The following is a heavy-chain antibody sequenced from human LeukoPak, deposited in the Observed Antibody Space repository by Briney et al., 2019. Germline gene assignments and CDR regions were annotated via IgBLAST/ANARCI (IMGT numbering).Heavy chain of an antibody. J-gene: IGHJ4*02. D-gene: IGHD5-18*01. V-gene: IGHV3-30-3*01. CDR3: ARVKLRSYGLDY. Sequence: PGRSLSLSCAASGFTFSSYAMHWVRQAPGKGLEWVAVISYDGGNKYYADSVKGRFTISRDNSKNTLYLQMNSLRAEDTAVYYCARVKLRSYGLDYWGQGTLVTVSS. CDR1: GFTFSSYA. CDR2: ISYDGGNK.